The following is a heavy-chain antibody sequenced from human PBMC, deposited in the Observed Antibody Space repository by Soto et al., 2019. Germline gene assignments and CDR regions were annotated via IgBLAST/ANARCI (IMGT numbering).Heavy chain of an antibody. Sequence: KPSETLSLTCTVSGGSISSGDYYWSWIRQPPGKGLEWIGYISYSGNTYYNPSLKSRLSISGDTSKNQFSLRLSSVTAADTAVYYCVRTNYDYVWGSYRFDFWGQGTLVTVSS. CDR2: ISYSGNT. CDR3: VRTNYDYVWGSYRFDF. J-gene: IGHJ4*02. V-gene: IGHV4-30-4*01. CDR1: GGSISSGDYY. D-gene: IGHD3-16*02.